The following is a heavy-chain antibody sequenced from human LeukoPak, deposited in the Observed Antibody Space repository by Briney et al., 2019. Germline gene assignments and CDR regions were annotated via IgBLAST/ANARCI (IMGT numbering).Heavy chain of an antibody. J-gene: IGHJ3*02. CDR3: ARDSGPDAFDI. CDR2: IYSGGST. CDR1: GFTVSSNY. Sequence: GGSLRLSCAASGFTVSSNYMSWVRQPPRKGLEWVSVIYSGGSTYYADSVKGRFTISRDNSKNTLYLQMNSLRAEDTAVYYCARDSGPDAFDIWGQGTMVTVSS. D-gene: IGHD1-26*01. V-gene: IGHV3-66*02.